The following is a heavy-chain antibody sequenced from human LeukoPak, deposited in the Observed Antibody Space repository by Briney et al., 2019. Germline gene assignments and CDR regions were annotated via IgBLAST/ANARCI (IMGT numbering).Heavy chain of an antibody. V-gene: IGHV3-64*02. CDR3: ARDITRRPVQWLVDY. D-gene: IGHD6-19*01. CDR1: GFTISNYG. CDR2: ITSNGDTT. J-gene: IGHJ4*02. Sequence: GGTLRLSCTASGFTISNYGMHWVRQAPGKRLEYVSTITSNGDTTYYTDSVKGRFTISRDNSKNTLYLQMGSLRAEDMAVYYCARDITRRPVQWLVDYWGQGTLVIVSS.